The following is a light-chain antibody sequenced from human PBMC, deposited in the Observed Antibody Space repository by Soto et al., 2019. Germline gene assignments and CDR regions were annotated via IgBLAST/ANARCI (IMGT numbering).Light chain of an antibody. CDR3: QTYNSAPLT. Sequence: DIQMTQSPSTLSGSVGDRVTITCRASQTISSWLAWYQQKPGKAPKLLIYKASTLKSGVPSRFSGSGSGTEFTLTISSLQPDDFATYYCQTYNSAPLTVGGGTKVDIK. J-gene: IGKJ4*01. CDR1: QTISSW. V-gene: IGKV1-5*03. CDR2: KAS.